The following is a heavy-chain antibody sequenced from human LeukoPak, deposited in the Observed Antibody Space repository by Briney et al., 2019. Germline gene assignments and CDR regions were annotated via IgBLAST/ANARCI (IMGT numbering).Heavy chain of an antibody. D-gene: IGHD3-22*01. CDR3: ARDLSRYYYDSSGYAPFDY. CDR2: ISSSSSYI. CDR1: GFTFSSYS. J-gene: IGHJ4*02. V-gene: IGHV3-21*01. Sequence: GGSLRLSCAASGFTFSSYSMNWVRQAPGKGLEWVSSISSSSSYIYYADSVKGRFTISGDNAKNSLYLQMNSLRAEDTAVYYCARDLSRYYYDSSGYAPFDYWGQGTLVTVSS.